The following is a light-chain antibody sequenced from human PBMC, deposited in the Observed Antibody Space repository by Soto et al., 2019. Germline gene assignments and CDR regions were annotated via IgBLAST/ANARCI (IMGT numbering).Light chain of an antibody. CDR1: QSISTY. Sequence: DIQMTQSPLSLSASIGDRVTITCRASQSISTYLNWYQQMPGKAPKLLIYVASNLQSGVPSRFRGSGSGTDFTLTITSLQPENFATYFCQQTYISPPTFGQGTKVDI. CDR2: VAS. V-gene: IGKV1-39*01. CDR3: QQTYISPPT. J-gene: IGKJ1*01.